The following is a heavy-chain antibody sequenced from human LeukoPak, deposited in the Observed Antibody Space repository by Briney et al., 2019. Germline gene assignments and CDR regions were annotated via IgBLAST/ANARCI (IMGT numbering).Heavy chain of an antibody. Sequence: GGSLRLSCAASGFTFSDYDMHWVRQATGKGLEWVSAIGTAGDTYYTGSVKGRFTISRENAKNPLYLQMNSLRAGDTAVYYCARVAKERVGGVYYFDYWGQGTLVTVSS. CDR2: IGTAGDT. D-gene: IGHD1-1*01. V-gene: IGHV3-13*01. J-gene: IGHJ4*02. CDR1: GFTFSDYD. CDR3: ARVAKERVGGVYYFDY.